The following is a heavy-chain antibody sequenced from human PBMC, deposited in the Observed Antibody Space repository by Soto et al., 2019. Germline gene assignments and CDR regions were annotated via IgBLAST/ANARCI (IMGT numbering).Heavy chain of an antibody. D-gene: IGHD3-10*02. CDR2: TWYDGRNK. CDR3: ARDHTTMIGDYYGMDV. V-gene: IGHV3-33*01. Sequence: PGGSLRLSCAASGFTLSNYGMHWVRQAPGKGLEWVAVTWYDGRNKYYADSVKGRFTISRDNSKNTLYLQVNSLRAEDTAVYYCARDHTTMIGDYYGMDVWGQGTTVTVSS. J-gene: IGHJ6*02. CDR1: GFTLSNYG.